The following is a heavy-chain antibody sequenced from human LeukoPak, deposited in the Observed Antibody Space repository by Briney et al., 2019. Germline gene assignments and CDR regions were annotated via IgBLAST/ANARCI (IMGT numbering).Heavy chain of an antibody. Sequence: PGGSLRLPCAASGFTFSSFGMHWVRQAPGKGLEWVAVIWYDGSKKYYADSVKGRFTISRDNSKNTLYLQMSSLRGEDTSVYYCARVANITTFGMDVWGQGTTVTVSS. V-gene: IGHV3-33*01. D-gene: IGHD3-9*01. CDR1: GFTFSSFG. J-gene: IGHJ6*02. CDR2: IWYDGSKK. CDR3: ARVANITTFGMDV.